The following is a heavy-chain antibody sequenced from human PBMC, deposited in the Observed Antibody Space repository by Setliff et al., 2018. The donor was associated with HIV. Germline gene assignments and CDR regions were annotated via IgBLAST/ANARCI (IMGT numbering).Heavy chain of an antibody. D-gene: IGHD2-2*01. CDR3: ARWVPYWSTTSPYHWLFHYMDV. J-gene: IGHJ6*03. V-gene: IGHV1-46*01. Sequence: ASVKVSCMTSGYTFTASYLHWVLQAPGQGLEWMGRINPRDGSTGYAQRFQGRVSMTRNTSTGTAYMELSSLRSEDTAVYYCARWVPYWSTTSPYHWLFHYMDVWGKGTTVTVSS. CDR2: INPRDGST. CDR1: GYTFTASY.